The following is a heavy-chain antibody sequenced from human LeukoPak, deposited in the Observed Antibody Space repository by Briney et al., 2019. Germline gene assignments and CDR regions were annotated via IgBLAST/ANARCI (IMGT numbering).Heavy chain of an antibody. CDR3: ARVSSSWILGRYYYYGMDV. CDR2: INPNSGGT. Sequence: ASVKVSCKASGYTFTGYYMHWVRQAPGQGLEWMGWINPNSGGTNYAQKFQGRVTMTRDTFISTAYMELSSLRSDDTAVYYCARVSSSWILGRYYYYGMDVWGQGTTVTVSS. D-gene: IGHD6-13*01. CDR1: GYTFTGYY. V-gene: IGHV1-2*02. J-gene: IGHJ6*02.